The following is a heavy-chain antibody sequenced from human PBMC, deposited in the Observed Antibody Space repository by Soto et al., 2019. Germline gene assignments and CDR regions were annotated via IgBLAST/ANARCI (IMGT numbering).Heavy chain of an antibody. J-gene: IGHJ4*02. Sequence: PSETLSLTCAVSGGSISTNIWWTWVRQAPGEGLEWIGEVYRTGSTNYNRSLKSRIAISIDKSKNQYSLSLTSVTAADTAVYYCARVGGFAGLDYWGQGTLVTVSS. V-gene: IGHV4-4*02. D-gene: IGHD5-12*01. CDR1: GGSISTNIW. CDR2: VYRTGST. CDR3: ARVGGFAGLDY.